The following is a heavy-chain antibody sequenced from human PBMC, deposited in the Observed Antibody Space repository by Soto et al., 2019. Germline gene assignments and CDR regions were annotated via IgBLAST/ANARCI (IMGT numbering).Heavy chain of an antibody. D-gene: IGHD2-15*01. CDR1: EGTFSDNA. CDR3: ARGRFPGRRWPYFEY. V-gene: IGHV1-69*13. CDR2: IIPVSGTP. Sequence: SVKVSCRASEGTFSDNASSGMRQAPGQGLEWLGGIIPVSGTPYYAQSFQGRVTISADDSSSTAYLDLTSLKSDDTAIYFCARGRFPGRRWPYFEYSGQGTLVTVCS. J-gene: IGHJ4*02.